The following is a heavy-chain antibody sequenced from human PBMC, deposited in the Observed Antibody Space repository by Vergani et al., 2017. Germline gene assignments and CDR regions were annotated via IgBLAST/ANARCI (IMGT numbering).Heavy chain of an antibody. J-gene: IGHJ4*02. V-gene: IGHV4-61*02. CDR1: GESIRSGSHY. Sequence: QVKLQESGPGLLKPSQTLSLTCTFSGESIRSGSHYWSWILQPAGKGPEWIGHIHTGGSTDLNLSFTSRVSISVDTSKSQFSLKLNSVTVADTAVYYCARSRPYCTSGSCPAIWGQGTLVTVSS. CDR3: ARSRPYCTSGSCPAI. D-gene: IGHD2-15*01. CDR2: IHTGGST.